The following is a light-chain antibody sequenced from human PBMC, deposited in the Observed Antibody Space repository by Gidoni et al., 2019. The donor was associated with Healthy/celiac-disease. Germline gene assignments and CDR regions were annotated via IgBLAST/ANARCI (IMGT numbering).Light chain of an antibody. CDR3: QQYNSYSWT. Sequence: DSQMTQSPSTLSASVGDRVTITCRARQSISSWLAWYQQKPGKAPKLLIYKASSLESGDPSRFSGSGSGTEFTLTISSLQPDDFATYYCQQYNSYSWTFGQGTKVEIK. V-gene: IGKV1-5*03. CDR1: QSISSW. CDR2: KAS. J-gene: IGKJ1*01.